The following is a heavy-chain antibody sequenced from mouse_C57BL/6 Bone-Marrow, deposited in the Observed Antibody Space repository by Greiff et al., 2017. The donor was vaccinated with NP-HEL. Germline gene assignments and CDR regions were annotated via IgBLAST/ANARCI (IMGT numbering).Heavy chain of an antibody. V-gene: IGHV1-52*01. CDR1: GYTFTSYW. D-gene: IGHD1-1*01. CDR2: IDPSDSET. CDR3: ASHSLVTTVVDGYFDV. J-gene: IGHJ1*03. Sequence: VQLQQPGAELVRPGSSVKLSCKASGYTFTSYWMHWVKQRPIQGLEWIGNIDPSDSETHYNQKFKDKATLTVDKSSSTAYMQLSSLTSEDSAVYYCASHSLVTTVVDGYFDVWGTGTTVTVSS.